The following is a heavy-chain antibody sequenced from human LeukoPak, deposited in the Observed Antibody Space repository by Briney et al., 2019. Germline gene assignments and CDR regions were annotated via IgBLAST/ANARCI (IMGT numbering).Heavy chain of an antibody. CDR3: ARESGYSYSDALNI. D-gene: IGHD5-18*01. V-gene: IGHV4-61*02. Sequence: YPSETLSLTCTVSGASISSGTYYWTWIRQPAGEGLEWIGRIFTSGTTNYNPSLKSRVTISLDTSKNQFSLKLSSVTAADTAVYYCARESGYSYSDALNIWGQGTMVTVS. J-gene: IGHJ3*02. CDR1: GASISSGTYY. CDR2: IFTSGTT.